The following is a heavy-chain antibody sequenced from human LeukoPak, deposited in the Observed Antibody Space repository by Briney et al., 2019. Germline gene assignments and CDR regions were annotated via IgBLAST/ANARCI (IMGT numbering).Heavy chain of an antibody. Sequence: GRSLRLSCAASGFTFSSYGMHWVRQAPGKGLEWVAVIWYDGSNKYYADSVKGRFTISRDNSKNTLYLQMNSLRAEDTAVYYCAKDRRVAMVPTFPDYWGQGTLVTVSS. D-gene: IGHD5-18*01. CDR1: GFTFSSYG. CDR2: IWYDGSNK. CDR3: AKDRRVAMVPTFPDY. V-gene: IGHV3-33*06. J-gene: IGHJ4*02.